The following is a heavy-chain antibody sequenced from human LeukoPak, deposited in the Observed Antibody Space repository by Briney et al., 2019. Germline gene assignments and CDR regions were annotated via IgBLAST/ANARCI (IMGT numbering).Heavy chain of an antibody. CDR2: ISGRGRIT. CDR3: ARDPEEWFGDLPPNYYYYMDV. Sequence: QSGGSLRLSCAASGFKLSYHGMSWVRQAPGKGLEWVSSISGRGRITNYAGSVKGRFSISRDNSKNTLYLQMNSLRAEDTAVYYCARDPEEWFGDLPPNYYYYMDVWGKGTTVTISS. V-gene: IGHV3-23*01. CDR1: GFKLSYHG. J-gene: IGHJ6*03. D-gene: IGHD3-10*01.